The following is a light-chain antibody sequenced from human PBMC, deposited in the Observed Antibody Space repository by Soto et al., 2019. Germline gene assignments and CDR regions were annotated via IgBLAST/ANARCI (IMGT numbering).Light chain of an antibody. CDR3: LLSYSGAPYV. V-gene: IGLV7-46*01. CDR2: DTS. Sequence: QAVVTQEPSLTVCPGGTVTLTCGSRTGAVTSGHYPYWFQQKPGQAPRTLIYDTSNKHSWTPARFSGSLLGGKAALTLSGAQPEDEAEYYCLLSYSGAPYVFGTGTKVTVL. J-gene: IGLJ1*01. CDR1: TGAVTSGHY.